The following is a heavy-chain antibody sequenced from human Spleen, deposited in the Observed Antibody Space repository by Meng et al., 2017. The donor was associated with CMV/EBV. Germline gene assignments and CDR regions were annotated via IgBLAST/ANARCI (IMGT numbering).Heavy chain of an antibody. D-gene: IGHD1-26*01. Sequence: VQLGESGGGLVQPGGSLKLSCAASEFTFSGYWMHWVRQAPGKGLVWVSRINSDGSSTSYADSVKGRFTISRDNAKNTLYLQMNSLRAEDTAVYYCARDLFAGGGSYSRLYWGQGTLVTVSS. V-gene: IGHV3-74*01. CDR3: ARDLFAGGGSYSRLY. CDR1: EFTFSGYW. J-gene: IGHJ4*02. CDR2: INSDGSST.